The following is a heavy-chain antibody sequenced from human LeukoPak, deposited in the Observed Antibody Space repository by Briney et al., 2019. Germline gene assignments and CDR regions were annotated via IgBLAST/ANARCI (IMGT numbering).Heavy chain of an antibody. V-gene: IGHV4-4*03. Sequence: PETPSLTCTVSPDSTTSNFWSWVGQPPGKGLEWIGEIHRSGSTNYNPSLQSRVTISIDRSKNQIALELSSVAAADTAVYYCAREVVGGFNPGAYWGQGTLVTVSS. CDR2: IHRSGST. CDR3: AREVVGGFNPGAY. J-gene: IGHJ4*02. D-gene: IGHD1-14*01. CDR1: PDSTTSNF.